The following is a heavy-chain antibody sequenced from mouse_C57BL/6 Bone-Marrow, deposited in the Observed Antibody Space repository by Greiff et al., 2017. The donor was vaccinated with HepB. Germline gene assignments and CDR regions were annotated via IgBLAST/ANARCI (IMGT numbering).Heavy chain of an antibody. V-gene: IGHV1-69*01. CDR2: IDPSDSYT. D-gene: IGHD1-1*01. J-gene: IGHJ2*01. CDR1: GYTFTSYW. CDR3: ARRITTVVAFDY. Sequence: VQLQQPGAELVMPGASVKLSCKASGYTFTSYWMHWVKQRPGQGLEWIGEIDPSDSYTNYNKKFKGKSTLTVDKSSSTAYMQLSSLTSEDSAVYYCARRITTVVAFDYWGQGTTLTVSS.